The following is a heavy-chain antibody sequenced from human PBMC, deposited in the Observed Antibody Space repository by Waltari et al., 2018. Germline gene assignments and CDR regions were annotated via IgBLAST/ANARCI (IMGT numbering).Heavy chain of an antibody. CDR2: LRSEAYGGTP. D-gene: IGHD4-4*01. J-gene: IGHJ4*02. Sequence: EVQLVESGGRLVQPGRSLGLSCASSGFSFSEYGISWFRHVPGKGLEWVGFLRSEAYGGTPEYAASVRGRFTISRDDSKGLAYLQMNNLRTEDTAVYYCNGRDDYNGGHWGQGTLVTVSS. CDR1: GFSFSEYG. CDR3: NGRDDYNGGH. V-gene: IGHV3-49*03.